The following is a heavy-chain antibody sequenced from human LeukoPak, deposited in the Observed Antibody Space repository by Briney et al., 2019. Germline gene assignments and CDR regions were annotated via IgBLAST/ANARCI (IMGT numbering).Heavy chain of an antibody. CDR3: ARVGYDIVYYYYGMDV. J-gene: IGHJ6*04. CDR2: ISSSGSTI. V-gene: IGHV3-48*03. D-gene: IGHD3-9*01. Sequence: PGGSLRLSCAASGFTFSSYEMNWVRQAPGKGLEWVSYISSSGSTIYYADSVKGRFTISRDNAKNSQYLQMNSLRAEDTAVYYCARVGYDIVYYYYGMDVWGKGTTVTVSS. CDR1: GFTFSSYE.